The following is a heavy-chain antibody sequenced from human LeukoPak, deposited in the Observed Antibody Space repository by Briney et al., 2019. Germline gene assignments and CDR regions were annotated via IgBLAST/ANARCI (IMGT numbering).Heavy chain of an antibody. J-gene: IGHJ4*02. CDR2: IYYSGST. D-gene: IGHD1-26*01. Sequence: SETLSLTCTVSVRFISSYYWSWIRQPPGKGGEWIVSIYYSGSTNYNPSLKSRVTISVDTSKTQFSLKLSSATAADTAVYYCARGVVGVLGYWGQGTLVTVSS. CDR1: VRFISSYY. CDR3: ARGVVGVLGY. V-gene: IGHV4-59*01.